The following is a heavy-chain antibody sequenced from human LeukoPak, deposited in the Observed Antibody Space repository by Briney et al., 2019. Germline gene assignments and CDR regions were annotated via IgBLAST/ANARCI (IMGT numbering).Heavy chain of an antibody. CDR1: GFTFSSYA. CDR2: ISGSGGST. CDR3: AKDLWGGSGWFLYYFDY. Sequence: PGGSLRLSCAASGFTFSSYAKSWVRQAPGRGLEWVSAISGSGGSTYYADSVKGRFTISRDNSKNTLYLQMNSLRAEDTAVYYCAKDLWGGSGWFLYYFDYWGQGTLVTVSS. J-gene: IGHJ4*02. D-gene: IGHD6-19*01. V-gene: IGHV3-23*01.